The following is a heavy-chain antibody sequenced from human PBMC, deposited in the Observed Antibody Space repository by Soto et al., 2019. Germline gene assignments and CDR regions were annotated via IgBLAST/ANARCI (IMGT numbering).Heavy chain of an antibody. CDR1: GFTFSSYG. V-gene: IGHV3-33*01. Sequence: PGGSLRLSCAASGFTFSSYGMHWVRQAPGKGLEWVAVIWYDGSNKYYADSVKGRFTISRDNSKNTLYLQMNSLRAEDTAVYYCARGRGWQLGIGEFDYWGQGTLVTVSS. J-gene: IGHJ4*02. D-gene: IGHD6-6*01. CDR2: IWYDGSNK. CDR3: ARGRGWQLGIGEFDY.